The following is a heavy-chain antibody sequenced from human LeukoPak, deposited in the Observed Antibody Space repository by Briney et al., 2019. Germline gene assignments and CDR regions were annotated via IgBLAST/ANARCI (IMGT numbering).Heavy chain of an antibody. V-gene: IGHV3-53*01. CDR2: IYSGGNT. D-gene: IGHD3-22*01. CDR1: GFTVSSSY. J-gene: IGHJ1*01. CDR3: AGRTVTPYYHDSSGFHLQY. Sequence: GGSLRLSCAASGFTVSSSYMSWVRKAPGQGLQWVSVIYSGGNTYYADSVKGRFTISRDNPKNSLYLKMNSLRAEDTAVYYCAGRTVTPYYHDSSGFHLQYWGQGTLVTVSS.